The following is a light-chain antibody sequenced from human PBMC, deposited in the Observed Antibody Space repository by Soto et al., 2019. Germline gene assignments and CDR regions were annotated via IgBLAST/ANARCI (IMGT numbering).Light chain of an antibody. Sequence: QAVGTQPPSVSGYTWQMVTISCTGSSSNIGAGYDVHWYQQLPGTAPKLLIYGNSNRPSGVPDRFSGSKSGTSASLAITGLQAEDEADYYCQSYDSSLSGYVFGTGTKVTVL. J-gene: IGLJ1*01. CDR3: QSYDSSLSGYV. CDR2: GNS. CDR1: SSNIGAGYD. V-gene: IGLV1-40*02.